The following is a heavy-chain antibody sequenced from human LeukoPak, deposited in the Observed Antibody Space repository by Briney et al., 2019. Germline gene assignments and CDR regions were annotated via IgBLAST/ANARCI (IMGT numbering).Heavy chain of an antibody. CDR1: GGSISTNY. CDR2: IYNSGNT. J-gene: IGHJ4*02. Sequence: SETLSLTCTVSGGSISTNYWSWIRQPAGKGLEWIGRIYNSGNTNYSPSLESRVTMSADTSKNQFSLKLSSVTAADTAVYYCARGSFDGSGYYLFDYWGQGTPVTVSS. D-gene: IGHD3-22*01. CDR3: ARGSFDGSGYYLFDY. V-gene: IGHV4-4*07.